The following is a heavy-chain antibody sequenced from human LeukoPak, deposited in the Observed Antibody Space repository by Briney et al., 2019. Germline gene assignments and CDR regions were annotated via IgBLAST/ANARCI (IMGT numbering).Heavy chain of an antibody. J-gene: IGHJ4*02. D-gene: IGHD3-9*01. CDR1: GFTFSNSG. Sequence: GESLRLSCAASGFTFSNSGMHWVRQAPGKGLECFSSISSSSSYIYNADSVKGRFTISRDNAKNTLYLQMNSLRAEDTAVYYCARDILTGSFDYWGQGTLVTVSS. V-gene: IGHV3-21*01. CDR2: ISSSSSYI. CDR3: ARDILTGSFDY.